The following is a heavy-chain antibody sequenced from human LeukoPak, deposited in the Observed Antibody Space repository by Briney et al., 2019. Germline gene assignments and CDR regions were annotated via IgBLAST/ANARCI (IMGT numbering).Heavy chain of an antibody. D-gene: IGHD3-16*01. CDR3: ARRRERGASDAFAF. CDR2: INSDGGST. CDR1: GFTFSSFW. V-gene: IGHV3-74*01. J-gene: IGHJ3*01. Sequence: GGSLRLSCAASGFTFSSFWMYWVRQAPGKGLVWVSRINSDGGSTTYADSVKGRFTISRDNAKNTVYLQMNRLRAEDTAVYYCARRRERGASDAFAFWGQGTMVTVSS.